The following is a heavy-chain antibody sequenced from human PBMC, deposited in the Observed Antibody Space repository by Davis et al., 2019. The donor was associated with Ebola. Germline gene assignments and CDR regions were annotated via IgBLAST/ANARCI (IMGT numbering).Heavy chain of an antibody. Sequence: SVKVSCKASGYIFTSNAISWVRQAPGQGLEWMGRIIPILGIANYAQKFQGRVTITADKSTSTAYMELSSLRSEDTAVYYCARGQGGTAMAGNYYYYGMDVWGQGTTVTVSS. CDR3: ARGQGGTAMAGNYYYYGMDV. J-gene: IGHJ6*02. D-gene: IGHD5-18*01. CDR2: IIPILGIA. V-gene: IGHV1-69*04. CDR1: GYIFTSNA.